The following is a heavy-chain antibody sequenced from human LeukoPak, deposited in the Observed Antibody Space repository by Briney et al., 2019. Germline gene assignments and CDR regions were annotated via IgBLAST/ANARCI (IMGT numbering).Heavy chain of an antibody. CDR2: INPSGGST. CDR1: GYTFTSYY. V-gene: IGHV1-46*01. J-gene: IGHJ4*02. Sequence: GAPVKVSCKASGYTFTSYYMHWVRQAPGQGLEWMGIINPSGGSTSYAQKFQGRVTMTRDMSTSTVYMELSSLRSEDTAVYYCARGKEITMVRGLYYFDYWGQGTLVTVSS. D-gene: IGHD3-10*01. CDR3: ARGKEITMVRGLYYFDY.